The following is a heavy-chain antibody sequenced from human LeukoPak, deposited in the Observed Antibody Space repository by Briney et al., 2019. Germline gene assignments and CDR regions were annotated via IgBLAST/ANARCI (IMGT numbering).Heavy chain of an antibody. Sequence: PGGSLRLSCAGSGFTFSNYWMSWVRQAPGKGPEWVANIKQDGREKHYVDSVKGRFTISRDNAKSSLYLQMNSLRAEDTAVYYCTRDDAAATNWGQGTLVTVSS. D-gene: IGHD2-15*01. J-gene: IGHJ4*02. CDR1: GFTFSNYW. CDR2: IKQDGREK. V-gene: IGHV3-7*01. CDR3: TRDDAAATN.